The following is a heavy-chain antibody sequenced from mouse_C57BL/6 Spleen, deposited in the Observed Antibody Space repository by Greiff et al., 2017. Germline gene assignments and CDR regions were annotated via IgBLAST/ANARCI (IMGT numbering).Heavy chain of an antibody. CDR2: MFPNSGST. Sequence: VKLQESGAELVKPGASVTLSCKASGYTFTSYCFSWVKQRTGRGLEWIGEMFPNSGSTYYNEKFKSKATLTGDKSSSTAYMKLCSLTSEDSAVYDCARNGGHDDRIFDLDYWGQGTSVTVSS. V-gene: IGHV1-81*01. J-gene: IGHJ4*01. CDR3: ARNGGHDDRIFDLDY. D-gene: IGHD2-2*01. CDR1: GYTFTSYC.